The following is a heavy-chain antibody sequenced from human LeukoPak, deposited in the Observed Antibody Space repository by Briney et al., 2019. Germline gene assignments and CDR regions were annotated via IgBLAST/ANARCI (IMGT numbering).Heavy chain of an antibody. V-gene: IGHV7-4-1*02. CDR3: ARGWDDVLRYFDLRLPIIRPYFDY. Sequence: GASVKVSCKASGYTFTSYAMNWVRQAPGQGLEWMGWINTNTGNPTYAQGFTGRFVFSLDTSVSTAYLQISSLKAEDTAVYYCARGWDDVLRYFDLRLPIIRPYFDYWGQGTLVTVSS. CDR1: GYTFTSYA. J-gene: IGHJ4*02. CDR2: INTNTGNP. D-gene: IGHD3-9*01.